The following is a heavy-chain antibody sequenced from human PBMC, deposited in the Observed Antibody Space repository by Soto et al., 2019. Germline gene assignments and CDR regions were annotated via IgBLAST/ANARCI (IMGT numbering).Heavy chain of an antibody. J-gene: IGHJ3*02. CDR3: ARINIQLGGDAFDI. Sequence: GGSLRLSCAASGFTFSSYDMHWVRQATGKGLEWVSAIGTAGDPYYPGSVKGRFTISRENAKNSLYLQMNSLRAGDTAVYYGARINIQLGGDAFDIWGQGTMVTVSS. CDR2: IGTAGDP. D-gene: IGHD1-1*01. V-gene: IGHV3-13*05. CDR1: GFTFSSYD.